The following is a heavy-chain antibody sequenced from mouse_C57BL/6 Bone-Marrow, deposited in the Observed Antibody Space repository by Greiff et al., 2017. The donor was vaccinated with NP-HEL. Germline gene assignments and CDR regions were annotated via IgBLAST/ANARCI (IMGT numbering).Heavy chain of an antibody. CDR2: IWTGGGT. CDR1: GFSLTSYA. V-gene: IGHV2-9-1*01. CDR3: ARNWGYGYEAGFAY. D-gene: IGHD2-2*01. J-gene: IGHJ3*01. Sequence: QVQLKESGPGLVAPSQSLSITCTVSGFSLTSYAISWVRQPPGKGLEWLGVIWTGGGTNYNSALKSRLSISKDNSNSQDFSKMNSLQTDDTARDDCARNWGYGYEAGFAYWGQGTLVTVSA.